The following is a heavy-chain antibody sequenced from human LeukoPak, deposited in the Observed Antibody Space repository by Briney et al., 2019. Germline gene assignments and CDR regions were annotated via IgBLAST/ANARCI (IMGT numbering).Heavy chain of an antibody. CDR3: ARDRIKSITMVRGGYYYYYGMDV. CDR1: GYTFTSYG. Sequence: ASVKVSCKASGYTFTSYGISWVRQAPGQGLEWMGWISAYNGNTNYAQKLQGRVTMTTDTSTSTAYMELRSLRSDDTAVYYCARDRIKSITMVRGGYYYYYGMDVWGQGTTVTVSS. J-gene: IGHJ6*02. D-gene: IGHD3-10*01. CDR2: ISAYNGNT. V-gene: IGHV1-18*01.